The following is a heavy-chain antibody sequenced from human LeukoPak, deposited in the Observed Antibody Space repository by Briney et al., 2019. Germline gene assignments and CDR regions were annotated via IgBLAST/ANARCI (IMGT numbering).Heavy chain of an antibody. D-gene: IGHD1-1*01. CDR3: TRGGYGYYGMDV. Sequence: GGSLRLSCAASGFTFSSYSMNWARQAPGKGLEWVSYISGSGSSIFYADSVKGRFTLSRDNAKNSLYLQMTSLRDEDTAVVYCTRGGYGYYGMDVWGQGTTVTVSS. CDR2: ISGSGSSI. J-gene: IGHJ6*02. V-gene: IGHV3-48*02. CDR1: GFTFSSYS.